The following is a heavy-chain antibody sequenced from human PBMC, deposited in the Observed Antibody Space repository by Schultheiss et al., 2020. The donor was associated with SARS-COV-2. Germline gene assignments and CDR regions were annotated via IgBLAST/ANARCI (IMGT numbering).Heavy chain of an antibody. CDR1: GGTFSSYA. Sequence: KISCKASGGTFSSYAISWVRQAPGQGLEWMGRIIPILGIANYAQKFQGRVTITADKSTSTAYMELSSLRSEDTAVYYCAGSYYYDSSGYYGREAIMDYWGQGTLVTVSS. J-gene: IGHJ4*02. CDR2: IIPILGIA. V-gene: IGHV1-69*04. CDR3: AGSYYYDSSGYYGREAIMDY. D-gene: IGHD3-22*01.